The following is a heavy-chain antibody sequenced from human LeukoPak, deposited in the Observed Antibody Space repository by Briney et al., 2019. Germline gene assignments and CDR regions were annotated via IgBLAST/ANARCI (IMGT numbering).Heavy chain of an antibody. V-gene: IGHV3-30-3*01. CDR3: AKDLTPYDFWSGYYFDY. Sequence: GGSLRLSCAASGFTFSTYAMHWVRQAPGKGLEWVAVISYDGNNKYYADSVKGRFTISRDNSKNTLYLQMNSLRAEDTAVYYCAKDLTPYDFWSGYYFDYWGQGTLVTVSS. CDR1: GFTFSTYA. CDR2: ISYDGNNK. D-gene: IGHD3-3*01. J-gene: IGHJ4*02.